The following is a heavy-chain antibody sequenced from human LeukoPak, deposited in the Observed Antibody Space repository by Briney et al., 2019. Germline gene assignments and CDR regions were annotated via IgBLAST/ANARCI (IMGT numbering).Heavy chain of an antibody. D-gene: IGHD1-26*01. CDR3: PRCGMTTEEYYFDS. CDR1: RFTFRSYW. CDR2: VKQDGSET. Sequence: PGGSLRLSCAASRFTFRSYWMSWVRQAPGTGLEWVAMVKQDGSETYYVDSVKGRFTISRDNAKNSLYLQMNSLRAEDSAVYYCPRCGMTTEEYYFDSWVQGTLVTVSS. J-gene: IGHJ4*02. V-gene: IGHV3-7*01.